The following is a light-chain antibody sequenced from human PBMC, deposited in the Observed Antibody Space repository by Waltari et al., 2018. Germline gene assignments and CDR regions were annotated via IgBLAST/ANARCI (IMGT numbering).Light chain of an antibody. V-gene: IGKV3-15*01. CDR3: KQYNNWPPWT. Sequence: EIVMTKSPATLSVSPGERATLSCRASQSVSSNLAWYQQKPVQARRPLIYGASTRATGIPARFSGSGSGTEFTLAISRMQSEDFAVDYCKQYNNWPPWTFGQGTKVEIK. J-gene: IGKJ1*01. CDR2: GAS. CDR1: QSVSSN.